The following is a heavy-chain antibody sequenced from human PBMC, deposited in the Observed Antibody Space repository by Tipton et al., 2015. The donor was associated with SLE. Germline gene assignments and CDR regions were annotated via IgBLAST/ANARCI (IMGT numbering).Heavy chain of an antibody. CDR2: IYTSGTT. CDR1: GDSISNNNYY. Sequence: TLSLTCTISGDSISNNNYYWGWIRQPPGKGLEWIGRIYTSGTTSYNPSLKSRVTILLDTSKTQFSLHVNSVTAADTAVYYCARDLPVLYSGTYWTGPFDIWGRGTMVTVSS. D-gene: IGHD1-26*01. CDR3: ARDLPVLYSGTYWTGPFDI. V-gene: IGHV4-61*02. J-gene: IGHJ3*02.